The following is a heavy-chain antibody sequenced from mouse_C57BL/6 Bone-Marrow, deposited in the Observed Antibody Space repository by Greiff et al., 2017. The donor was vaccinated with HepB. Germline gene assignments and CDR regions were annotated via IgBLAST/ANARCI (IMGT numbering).Heavy chain of an antibody. V-gene: IGHV1-82*01. Sequence: QVHVKQSGPELVKPGASVKISCKASGYAFSSSWMNWVKQRPGKGLEWIGRIYPGDGDTNYNGKFKGKATLTADKSSSTAYMQLSSLTSEDSAVYFCARNYYGSSYYFDYWGQGTTLTVSS. CDR2: IYPGDGDT. CDR1: GYAFSSSW. CDR3: ARNYYGSSYYFDY. D-gene: IGHD1-1*01. J-gene: IGHJ2*01.